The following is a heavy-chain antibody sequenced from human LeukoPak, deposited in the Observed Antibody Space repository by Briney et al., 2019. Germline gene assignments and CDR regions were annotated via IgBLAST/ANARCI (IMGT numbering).Heavy chain of an antibody. CDR2: IYYSEST. D-gene: IGHD3-9*01. Sequence: PSQTLSLTCTVSGGSISSGGYYWSWIRQHPGTGLEWLGYIYYSESTYYNPSLKSRVTISVATSKNQFSLKLSSVTAADTAVYYCARERPSYYDILTGYYPRSLPYYFDFWGQGTLVTVSS. CDR3: ARERPSYYDILTGYYPRSLPYYFDF. V-gene: IGHV4-31*03. CDR1: GGSISSGGYY. J-gene: IGHJ4*02.